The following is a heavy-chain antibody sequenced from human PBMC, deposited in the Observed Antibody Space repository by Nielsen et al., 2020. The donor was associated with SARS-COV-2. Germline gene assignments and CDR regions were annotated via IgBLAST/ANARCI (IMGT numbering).Heavy chain of an antibody. Sequence: VRQMPGKGLEWVSYISSSSSYTHYADSVKGRFTISRDNAKNSLFLQMHSLRAEDTAVYYCARVRSSSTSYYFDYWGQGTLVTVSS. V-gene: IGHV3-11*05. J-gene: IGHJ4*02. CDR3: ARVRSSSTSYYFDY. CDR2: ISSSSSYT. D-gene: IGHD6-13*01.